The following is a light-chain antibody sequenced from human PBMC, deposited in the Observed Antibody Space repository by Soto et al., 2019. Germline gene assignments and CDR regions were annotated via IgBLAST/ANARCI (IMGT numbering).Light chain of an antibody. CDR1: QSVSSN. CDR3: QQYNNWPLLT. V-gene: IGKV3-15*01. J-gene: IGKJ4*01. Sequence: EIVMTQSPATLSVSPGERATLSCRASQSVSSNLAWYQQKPGQAPRLLIYGASTSATCIPARFSGSGSGTEFTLIISSLQSEDFAVYYCQQYNNWPLLTFGGGTKVEIK. CDR2: GAS.